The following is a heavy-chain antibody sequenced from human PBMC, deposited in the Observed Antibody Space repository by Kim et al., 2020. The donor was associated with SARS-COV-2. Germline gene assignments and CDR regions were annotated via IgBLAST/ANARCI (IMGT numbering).Heavy chain of an antibody. CDR3: AREIWD. J-gene: IGHJ4*02. Sequence: GGSLRLSCAASGFTVSSNHMNWVRQTPGKGLEWVSVIYSGGSTYYADSVKGRLTISRDNSKNMLYLQMNSLRPEDTAVYYCAREIWDWGQGTLVTVSS. CDR1: GFTVSSNH. V-gene: IGHV3-66*02. CDR2: IYSGGST. D-gene: IGHD3-10*01.